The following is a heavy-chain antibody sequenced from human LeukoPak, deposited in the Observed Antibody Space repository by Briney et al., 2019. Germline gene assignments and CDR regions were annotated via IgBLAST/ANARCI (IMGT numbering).Heavy chain of an antibody. Sequence: PGGSLRLSCVASGFTFSSYWMTWVRQAPGKGLEWVSAMSGSGGMTYTADSVKGRFTISRDNSKNTLDLQMNSLRADDTAVYYCAKGPFFYYDASGYNYYDLWGQGTLVTVSS. J-gene: IGHJ4*02. CDR3: AKGPFFYYDASGYNYYDL. D-gene: IGHD3-22*01. CDR1: GFTFSSYW. CDR2: MSGSGGMT. V-gene: IGHV3-23*01.